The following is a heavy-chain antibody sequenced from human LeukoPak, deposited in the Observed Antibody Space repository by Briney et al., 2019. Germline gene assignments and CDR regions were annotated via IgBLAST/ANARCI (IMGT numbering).Heavy chain of an antibody. V-gene: IGHV4-34*01. CDR2: INHSGST. CDR3: ARRATVSHTIDY. J-gene: IGHJ4*02. CDR1: GGSFSGYY. Sequence: PSETLSLTCAVYGGSFSGYYWSWIRQPPGKGLEWIGEINHSGSTNYNPSLKSRVTISVDTSKNQFSLKLSSVTAADTAVYYCARRATVSHTIDYWGQGTLVTVSS. D-gene: IGHD4-17*01.